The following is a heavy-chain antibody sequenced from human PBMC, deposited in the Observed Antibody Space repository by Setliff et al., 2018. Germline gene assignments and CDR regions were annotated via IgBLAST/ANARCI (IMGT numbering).Heavy chain of an antibody. CDR3: ARIPARAAAAYCSSTNCQGGFDQ. D-gene: IGHD2-2*01. V-gene: IGHV1-8*02. J-gene: IGHJ4*02. Sequence: ASVKVSCKASGYTFTTYDINWVRRATGQGLEWMGWMNPNSGNTGYAQKFQGRFTMTRNTSISTAYMELSSLRSDDTAAYYCARIPARAAAAYCSSTNCQGGFDQWGQGTPVTVSS. CDR2: MNPNSGNT. CDR1: GYTFTTYD.